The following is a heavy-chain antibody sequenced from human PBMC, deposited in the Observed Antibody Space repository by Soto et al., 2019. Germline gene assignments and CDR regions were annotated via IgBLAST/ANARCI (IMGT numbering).Heavy chain of an antibody. V-gene: IGHV4-34*01. Sequence: SETLSLTCAVYGGSFSGYYWSWIRQPPGKGLEWIGEINHSGSTNYNPSLKSRVTISVDTSKNQFSLKLSSVTAADTAVYYCARGRGRWLQFRVANDAFDIWGQGTMVTVSS. CDR3: ARGRGRWLQFRVANDAFDI. D-gene: IGHD5-12*01. CDR2: INHSGST. CDR1: GGSFSGYY. J-gene: IGHJ3*02.